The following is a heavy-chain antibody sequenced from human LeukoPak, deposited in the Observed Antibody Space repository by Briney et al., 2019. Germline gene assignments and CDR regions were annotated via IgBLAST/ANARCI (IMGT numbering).Heavy chain of an antibody. CDR1: GFAFRSYA. CDR2: ITGSGGST. D-gene: IGHD1-26*01. CDR3: AKGNWGERLDWYFDL. J-gene: IGHJ2*01. V-gene: IGHV3-23*01. Sequence: GGSLRLSCAASGFAFRSYAMSWVRQAPGSGLEWVSGITGSGGSTYYAASVKGRFTISRDKSKNTLYLQMNSLRAEDTAVYYCAKGNWGERLDWYFDLWGRGTLVTVSS.